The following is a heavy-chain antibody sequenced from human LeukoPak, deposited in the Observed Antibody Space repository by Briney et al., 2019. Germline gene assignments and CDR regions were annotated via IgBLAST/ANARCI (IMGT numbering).Heavy chain of an antibody. J-gene: IGHJ5*02. V-gene: IGHV3-21*01. CDR3: ARDLEGYYGS. CDR1: GFTFSSYN. Sequence: PGGSLRLSCAASGFTFSSYNMNWVRQAPGKGLVWVSSITSSSSYIYYADSVKGRFTISRDNAKNSLCLQMNSLRAEDTAVYYCARDLEGYYGSWGQGTLVTVSS. D-gene: IGHD3-10*01. CDR2: ITSSSSYI.